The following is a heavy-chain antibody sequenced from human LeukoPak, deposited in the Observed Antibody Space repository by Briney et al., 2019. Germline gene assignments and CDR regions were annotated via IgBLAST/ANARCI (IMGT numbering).Heavy chain of an antibody. Sequence: PGGSLRLSCAASGFTFSSYEMNWVRQAPGKGLEWVSYISSSGSTIYYADSVKGRFTISRDNAKNSLYLQMNSLRAEDTAVYYCARSRNYRTYYFDYWGQGTLVTVSS. CDR2: ISSSGSTI. V-gene: IGHV3-48*03. D-gene: IGHD1-7*01. CDR3: ARSRNYRTYYFDY. CDR1: GFTFSSYE. J-gene: IGHJ4*02.